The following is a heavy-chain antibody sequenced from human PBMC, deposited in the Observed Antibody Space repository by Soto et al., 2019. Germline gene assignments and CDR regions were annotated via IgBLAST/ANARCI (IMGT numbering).Heavy chain of an antibody. CDR1: GYTFISYG. CDR2: ISAYNGNT. V-gene: IGHV1-18*01. D-gene: IGHD6-19*01. CDR3: ARDAYSSGWYFFDY. J-gene: IGHJ4*02. Sequence: ASVKVSCKASGYTFISYGISWVRQAPGQGLEWMGWISAYNGNTNYAQKLQDRVTMTTDTSTSTAYMELRSLRSDDTAVYYCARDAYSSGWYFFDYWGQGTLVTVSS.